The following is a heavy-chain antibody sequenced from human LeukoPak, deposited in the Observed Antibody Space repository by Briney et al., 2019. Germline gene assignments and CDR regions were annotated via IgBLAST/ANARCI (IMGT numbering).Heavy chain of an antibody. D-gene: IGHD3-22*01. CDR1: GFNFSSYS. J-gene: IGHJ3*01. Sequence: GGSLRLSCAASGFNFSSYSMNWVRQAPGKGLEWVANIKQDGSEKYYVDSVKGRFTISRDNAKNSLYLQMNSLRVEDTAVYYCTRGLAHYHDSSGYLPFDLWGQGTMVTVSS. V-gene: IGHV3-7*01. CDR2: IKQDGSEK. CDR3: TRGLAHYHDSSGYLPFDL.